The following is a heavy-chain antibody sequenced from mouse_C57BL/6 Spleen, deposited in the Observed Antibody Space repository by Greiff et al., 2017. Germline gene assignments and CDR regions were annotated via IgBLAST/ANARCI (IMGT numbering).Heavy chain of an antibody. V-gene: IGHV1-50*01. CDR3: ARRGSYSNYVDY. CDR2: IDPSDSYT. J-gene: IGHJ2*01. Sequence: QVQLQQPGAELVKPGASVKLSCKASGYTFTSYWMQWVKQRPGQGLEWIGEIDPSDSYTNYNQKFKGKATLTVDTSSSTAYMQLSSLTSEDSAVYYCARRGSYSNYVDYWGQGTTLTVSS. CDR1: GYTFTSYW. D-gene: IGHD2-5*01.